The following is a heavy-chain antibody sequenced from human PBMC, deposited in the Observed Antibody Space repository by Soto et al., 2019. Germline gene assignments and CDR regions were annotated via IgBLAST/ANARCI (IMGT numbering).Heavy chain of an antibody. D-gene: IGHD2-15*01. CDR2: IKSKPDGRTT. Sequence: EVRLVESGGGLVKPGGSLRLSCAASGFSFTNAWMSWVRQAPGKGPEWVGRIKSKPDGRTTDYAAPVKGRFTISRDDSENTLYLQMKSLKTEDTAVYYCTTDQNPRYCSGYACSSGQHAMDVWGQGTTVIVSS. V-gene: IGHV3-15*01. CDR3: TTDQNPRYCSGYACSSGQHAMDV. CDR1: GFSFTNAW. J-gene: IGHJ6*02.